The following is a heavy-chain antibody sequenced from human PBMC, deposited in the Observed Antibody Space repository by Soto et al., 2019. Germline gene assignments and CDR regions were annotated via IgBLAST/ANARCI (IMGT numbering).Heavy chain of an antibody. D-gene: IGHD3-22*01. Sequence: QVQLQESGPGLVKPSQTLSLTCTVSGGSISSGDYYWSWIRQPPGKGLEWIGYIYYSGSTYYNPSLKSRVTISVDTSKNQFSLKLSSVTAADTAVYYCARDGHMHHGSTSDSSGYPTAFDIWGQGTMVTVSS. CDR3: ARDGHMHHGSTSDSSGYPTAFDI. CDR2: IYYSGST. V-gene: IGHV4-30-4*01. CDR1: GGSISSGDYY. J-gene: IGHJ3*02.